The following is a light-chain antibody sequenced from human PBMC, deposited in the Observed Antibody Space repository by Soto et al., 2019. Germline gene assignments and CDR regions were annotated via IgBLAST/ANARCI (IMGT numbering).Light chain of an antibody. CDR3: QSYDRSLSGSV. CDR2: GNT. Sequence: QSALTQPPSVSGAPGQRVTISCTGSSSNIGAPYDVHWYQQHPGTAPKLLIYGNTIRPSGVPDRFSGSKSGTSASLAITGLQAEDEADYYCQSYDRSLSGSVFGGGTQLTVL. V-gene: IGLV1-40*01. J-gene: IGLJ3*02. CDR1: SSNIGAPYD.